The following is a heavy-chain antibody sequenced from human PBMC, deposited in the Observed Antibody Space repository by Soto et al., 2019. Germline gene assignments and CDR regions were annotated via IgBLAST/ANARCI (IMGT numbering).Heavy chain of an antibody. CDR1: GGSISSGGYS. CDR2: IYHSGST. J-gene: IGHJ4*02. CDR3: ARGNVVAIDY. V-gene: IGHV4-30-2*01. D-gene: IGHD2-21*01. Sequence: QLQLQESGSGLVKPSQTLSLTCAVSGGSISSGGYSWSWIRQPPGKGLEWIGYIYHSGSTYYNPSLKCRFTISVNSSKNQFSLKLSSVTAANTAVYYCARGNVVAIDYWGQGTLVTVSS.